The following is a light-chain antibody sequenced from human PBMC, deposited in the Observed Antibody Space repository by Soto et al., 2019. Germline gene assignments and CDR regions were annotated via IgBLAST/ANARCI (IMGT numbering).Light chain of an antibody. J-gene: IGKJ5*01. CDR2: GAS. CDR1: QSVSSIY. V-gene: IGKV3-20*01. Sequence: EIVLTQSPGTLSLSPGERATLACRASQSVSSIYLAWYQQKPGQAPRLLIYGASSRATGIPDRFSGSGSGTDFTLTISRLEPEDFAVYYCQQYDSSAEITFGQGTRLKIK. CDR3: QQYDSSAEIT.